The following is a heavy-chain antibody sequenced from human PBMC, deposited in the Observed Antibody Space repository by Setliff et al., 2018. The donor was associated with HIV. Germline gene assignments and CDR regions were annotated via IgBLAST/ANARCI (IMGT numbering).Heavy chain of an antibody. Sequence: ASVKVSCKASGYTFTSSDIYWVRQATGQGLEWMGWVNPKSGNTGYAQKFQGRVSMTRDTSISTVYMELRSLRAEDTAVDYCARGAWYTSGWHSSRYMDDWGKGTTVTVSS. CDR2: VNPKSGNT. CDR3: ARGAWYTSGWHSSRYMDD. CDR1: GYTFTSSD. V-gene: IGHV1-8*02. J-gene: IGHJ6*03. D-gene: IGHD6-25*01.